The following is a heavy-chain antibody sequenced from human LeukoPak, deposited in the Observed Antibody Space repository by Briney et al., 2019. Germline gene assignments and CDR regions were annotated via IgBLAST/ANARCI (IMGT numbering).Heavy chain of an antibody. J-gene: IGHJ4*02. CDR3: AKVSGYGVAGTGFDY. CDR2: ISGSGGST. V-gene: IGHV3-23*01. D-gene: IGHD6-19*01. Sequence: GGSLRLSCAAPGFTFSSYAMSWVRQAPGKGLEWVSAISGSGGSTYYADSVKGRFTISRDNSKNTLYLQMNSLRAEDTAVYYCAKVSGYGVAGTGFDYWGQGTLVTVSS. CDR1: GFTFSSYA.